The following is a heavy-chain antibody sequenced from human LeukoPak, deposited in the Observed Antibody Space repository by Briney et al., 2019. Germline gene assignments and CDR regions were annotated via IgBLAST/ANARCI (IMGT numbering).Heavy chain of an antibody. J-gene: IGHJ4*02. V-gene: IGHV3-30*02. CDR3: AATPPREKQYSSSLPY. D-gene: IGHD6-13*01. CDR1: GFTFSSYG. CDR2: IRYDGSNK. Sequence: PGGSLRLSCAASGFTFSSYGMHWVRQAPGKGLEWVAFIRYDGSNKYYADSVKGRFTISRDNSKNTLYLQMNSLRAEDTAVYYCAATPPREKQYSSSLPYWGQGTLVTVSS.